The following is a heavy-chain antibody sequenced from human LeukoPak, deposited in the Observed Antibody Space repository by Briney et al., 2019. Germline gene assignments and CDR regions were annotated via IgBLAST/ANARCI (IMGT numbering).Heavy chain of an antibody. D-gene: IGHD3-22*01. CDR1: GYTFTGYY. CDR2: INPNSGGT. J-gene: IGHJ4*02. Sequence: ASVKVSCKASGYTFTGYYMHWVRQAPGQGLEWMGWINPNSGGTNYAQKFQGRVTMTRDTSISTAYMELSGLRSDDTAVYYCARDLYDSSGYYYVVWGQGTLVTVSS. CDR3: ARDLYDSSGYYYVV. V-gene: IGHV1-2*02.